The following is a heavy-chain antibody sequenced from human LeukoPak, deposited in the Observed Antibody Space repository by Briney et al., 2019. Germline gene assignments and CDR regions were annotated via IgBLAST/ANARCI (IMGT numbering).Heavy chain of an antibody. CDR2: ISTSSIYI. Sequence: VGSLRLSCAASGFTFSRCDMNWVRQAPGKGLEWVSSISTSSIYIYYSDSVKGRFTISRDNAKNSLYLQMNSLRAEDTAVYYCARGRAVVAASDSSFDPWGQGTLVTVSS. J-gene: IGHJ5*02. CDR3: ARGRAVVAASDSSFDP. D-gene: IGHD2-15*01. CDR1: GFTFSRCD. V-gene: IGHV3-21*01.